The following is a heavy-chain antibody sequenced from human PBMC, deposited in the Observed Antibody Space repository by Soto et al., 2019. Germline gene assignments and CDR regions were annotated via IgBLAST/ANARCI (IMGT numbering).Heavy chain of an antibody. D-gene: IGHD3-22*01. J-gene: IGHJ4*02. Sequence: GGSLRLSCAASGFTFSSYGMHWVRQAPGKGLEWVAVIWYDGSNKYYADSVKGRFTISRDNSKNTLYLQMNSLRAEDTAVYYCARDGWDYYDSSGYGPFDYWGQGTLVTAPQ. CDR2: IWYDGSNK. CDR1: GFTFSSYG. CDR3: ARDGWDYYDSSGYGPFDY. V-gene: IGHV3-33*01.